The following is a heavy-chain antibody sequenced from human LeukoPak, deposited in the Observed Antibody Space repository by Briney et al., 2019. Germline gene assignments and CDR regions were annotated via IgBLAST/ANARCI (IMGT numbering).Heavy chain of an antibody. CDR1: GFTFTSSA. CDR3: ASGLEGDDSSGYYLPPFDY. Sequence: GTSVKVSCKASGFTFTSSAVQWVRQARGQRLEWIGWIVVGSGNTNYAQKFQERVTITRDMSTSTAYMELSSLRSEDTAVYYCASGLEGDDSSGYYLPPFDYWGQGTLVTVSS. CDR2: IVVGSGNT. D-gene: IGHD3-22*01. V-gene: IGHV1-58*01. J-gene: IGHJ4*02.